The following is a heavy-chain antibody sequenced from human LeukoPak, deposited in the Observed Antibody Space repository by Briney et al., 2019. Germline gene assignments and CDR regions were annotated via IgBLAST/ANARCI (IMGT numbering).Heavy chain of an antibody. Sequence: GGSLRLSCAASGFIVTNAWMSWVRQAPGKGLEWVAGIKQDGGEKHYVDSVKGRFTVSRDNAQNSLYLQMNSLRAEDTAVYFCASYSSTWGRIDYWGRGALVTVSS. CDR3: ASYSSTWGRIDY. CDR2: IKQDGGEK. J-gene: IGHJ4*02. D-gene: IGHD6-19*01. V-gene: IGHV3-7*02. CDR1: GFIVTNAW.